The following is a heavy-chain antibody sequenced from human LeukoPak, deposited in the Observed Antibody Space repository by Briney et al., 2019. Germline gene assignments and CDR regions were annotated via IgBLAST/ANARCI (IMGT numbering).Heavy chain of an antibody. CDR3: ARGCSSTSCQIY. Sequence: SGGSLRLSCAASGFTFSSYGMHWVRQAPGKGLEWVAVIWYDGSNKYYADSVKGRFTISRDNSKNTLYLQMNSLRAEDTAVYYCARGCSSTSCQIYWGQGTLVTVSS. CDR2: IWYDGSNK. D-gene: IGHD2-2*01. V-gene: IGHV3-33*01. J-gene: IGHJ4*02. CDR1: GFTFSSYG.